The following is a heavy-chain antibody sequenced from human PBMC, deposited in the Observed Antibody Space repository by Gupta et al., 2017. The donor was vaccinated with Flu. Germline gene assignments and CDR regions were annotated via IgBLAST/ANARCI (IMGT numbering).Heavy chain of an antibody. CDR2: IYWNDDK. Sequence: QITLKESGPTLVKPTQTLTLTCTFSGFSLSTSGVGVGWIRQPPGKALEWLALIYWNDDKRYSPSLKSRLTITKDTSKNQVVLTMTNMDPVDTATYYCAHIXAREYYDSXGSMNYYYYGMDVWGQGTTVTVSS. V-gene: IGHV2-5*01. J-gene: IGHJ6*02. CDR1: GFSLSTSGVG. CDR3: AHIXAREYYDSXGSMNYYYYGMDV. D-gene: IGHD3-22*01.